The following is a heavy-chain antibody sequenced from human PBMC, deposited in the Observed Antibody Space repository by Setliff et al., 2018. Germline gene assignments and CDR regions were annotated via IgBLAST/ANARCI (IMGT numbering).Heavy chain of an antibody. CDR2: VHSSGDT. V-gene: IGHV4-61*02. CDR1: GASISSGFYY. CDR3: ARATVGLATIIYFDS. Sequence: SETLSLTCTVSGASISSGFYYWSWIRQPAGSGLEWIGRVHSSGDTKYSPSLKTRVTMAVDTSKNQFSPKLNSATATDTGTYYCARATVGLATIIYFDSWAQGVLVTVSS. D-gene: IGHD5-12*01. J-gene: IGHJ4*02.